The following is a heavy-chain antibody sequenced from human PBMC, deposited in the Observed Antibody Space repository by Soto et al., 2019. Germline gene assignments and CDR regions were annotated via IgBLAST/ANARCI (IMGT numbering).Heavy chain of an antibody. CDR1: GFTFSSYG. V-gene: IGHV3-33*01. J-gene: IGHJ5*02. Sequence: QVQLVESGGGVVQPGRSLRLSCAASGFTFSSYGMHWVRQAPGKGLEWVAVIWYDGSNKYYADSVKGRFTISRDNSKNTLYLQMNSLRVEDTAVYYCARERGVYLHGGSLFDPWGQGTLVTVSS. CDR2: IWYDGSNK. CDR3: ARERGVYLHGGSLFDP. D-gene: IGHD3-16*01.